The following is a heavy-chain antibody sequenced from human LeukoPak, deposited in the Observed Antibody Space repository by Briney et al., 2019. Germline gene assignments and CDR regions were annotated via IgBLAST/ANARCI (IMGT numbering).Heavy chain of an antibody. V-gene: IGHV3-74*01. D-gene: IGHD1-26*01. CDR3: AREYLGYFDY. CDR1: GFTFSSYW. CDR2: INSDGSIT. J-gene: IGHJ4*02. Sequence: GGSLRLSCAASGFTFSSYWMHWVRQAPGKGLMWVSRINSDGSITNYADSVKGRFTISRDNAKNSLSLQMNSLRDEDTAVYYCAREYLGYFDYWGQGTLVTVSS.